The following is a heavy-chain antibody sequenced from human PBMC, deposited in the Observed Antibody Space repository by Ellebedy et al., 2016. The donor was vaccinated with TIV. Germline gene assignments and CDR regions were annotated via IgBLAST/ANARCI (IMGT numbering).Heavy chain of an antibody. Sequence: SETLSLTCTVSGGSISSYYWSWIRQPPGKGLEWIGYIYYSGSTNYNPSLKSRVTISVDTSKNQFSLKLSSVTAADTAVYYCARVYDILTGSRGGYYGMDVWGQGTTVTVSS. J-gene: IGHJ6*02. CDR3: ARVYDILTGSRGGYYGMDV. CDR2: IYYSGST. V-gene: IGHV4-59*12. CDR1: GGSISSYY. D-gene: IGHD3-9*01.